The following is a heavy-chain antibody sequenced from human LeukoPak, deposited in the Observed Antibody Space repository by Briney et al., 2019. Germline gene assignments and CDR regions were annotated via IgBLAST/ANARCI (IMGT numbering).Heavy chain of an antibody. CDR2: IYAGGDRT. Sequence: PGRSRTLSCAASGFTFSSNAMGWDRQAPGKGLGWVSGIYAGGDRTYYGDSVKGRVTVSRDNSKRTLYLEMNSLRAEDTAVYYCAKLGLHCSGGRCYACDYWGQGTLVTVPS. V-gene: IGHV3-23*01. D-gene: IGHD2-15*01. J-gene: IGHJ4*02. CDR1: GFTFSSNA. CDR3: AKLGLHCSGGRCYACDY.